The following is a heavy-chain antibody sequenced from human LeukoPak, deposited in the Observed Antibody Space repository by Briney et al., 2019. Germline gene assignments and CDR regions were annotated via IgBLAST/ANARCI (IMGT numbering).Heavy chain of an antibody. V-gene: IGHV3-23*01. J-gene: IGHJ4*02. Sequence: GGSLRLSCAASGFTVSSNYMSWVRQAPGKGLEWVAGIFGSGGSPHYADSVKGRFTISRDNSRNTVYLQINSLRAEDTAVYYCGKTTVGYSSGQKPAWPVDYWGQGTLVTVSS. CDR1: GFTVSSNY. D-gene: IGHD5-18*01. CDR2: IFGSGGSP. CDR3: GKTTVGYSSGQKPAWPVDY.